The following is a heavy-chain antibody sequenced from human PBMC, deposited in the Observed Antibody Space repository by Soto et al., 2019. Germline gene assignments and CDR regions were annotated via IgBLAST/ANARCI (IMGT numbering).Heavy chain of an antibody. CDR1: GFTFSNAW. D-gene: IGHD6-19*01. J-gene: IGHJ4*02. CDR2: IKSKTDGGTT. Sequence: PGGSLRLSCAASGFTFSNAWMNWVRQAPGKGLEWVGRIKSKTDGGTTDYAAPVKGRFTISRDDSKNTLYLQMNSLKTEDTAVYYCTTDSSGWYRKIDYWGQGTLVTVSS. CDR3: TTDSSGWYRKIDY. V-gene: IGHV3-15*07.